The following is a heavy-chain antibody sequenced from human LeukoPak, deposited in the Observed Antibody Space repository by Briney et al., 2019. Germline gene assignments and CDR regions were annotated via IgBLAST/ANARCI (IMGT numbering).Heavy chain of an antibody. Sequence: ASVKVSCKASRYTFTDYYMHWVRQAPGQGLEWMGWINPKSGETRYEQNFQGRVTVTRDTSITTAYMELSRLRSDDTAVYYCAREAGDNTYNLWGQGTMVTVSS. V-gene: IGHV1-2*02. J-gene: IGHJ3*01. CDR3: AREAGDNTYNL. CDR2: INPKSGET. D-gene: IGHD7-27*01. CDR1: RYTFTDYY.